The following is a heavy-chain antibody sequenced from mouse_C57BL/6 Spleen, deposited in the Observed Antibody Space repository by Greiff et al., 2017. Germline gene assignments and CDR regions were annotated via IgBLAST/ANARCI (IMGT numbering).Heavy chain of an antibody. J-gene: IGHJ4*01. CDR1: GYTFTSYW. Sequence: QVQLQQPGAELVQPGASVKLSCKASGYTFTSYWMQWVKQRPGQGLEWIGEIDPSDSYTNSTQKFKGKATLTVDTSSSTAYMQLSSLTSEDSAVYYCARSGGEEYYAMDYWGQGTSVTVSS. CDR2: IDPSDSYT. D-gene: IGHD3-1*01. CDR3: ARSGGEEYYAMDY. V-gene: IGHV1-50*01.